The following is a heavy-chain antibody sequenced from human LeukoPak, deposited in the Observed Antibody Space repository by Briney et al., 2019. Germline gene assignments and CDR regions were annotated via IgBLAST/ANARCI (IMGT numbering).Heavy chain of an antibody. D-gene: IGHD1-26*01. J-gene: IGHJ4*02. CDR2: LRKDATYS. V-gene: IGHV3-30*02. Sequence: PGGSLRLSCAASGFPFSSHGMYWVRQTPDKGLQWVAYLRKDATYSNYADSVRGRFTISRDNSKNTLDLQMSSLRVEDTAVYYCASGGPTRETLDYWGQGTLVTVSS. CDR1: GFPFSSHG. CDR3: ASGGPTRETLDY.